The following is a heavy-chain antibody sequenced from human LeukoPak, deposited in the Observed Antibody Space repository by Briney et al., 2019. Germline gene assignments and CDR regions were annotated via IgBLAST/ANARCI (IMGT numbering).Heavy chain of an antibody. CDR3: ARLTGADDAFDI. J-gene: IGHJ3*02. D-gene: IGHD7-27*01. CDR2: IQNSART. CDR1: GGSVNSGSYF. V-gene: IGHV4-61*01. Sequence: PSETLTLTCTVSGGSVNSGSYFWSWIRQPPGKGLEWIGYIQNSARTNYNPSLESRVTISVDTSRNQFFLKLSSVTAADTAVYYCARLTGADDAFDIWGQGTMVTVSS.